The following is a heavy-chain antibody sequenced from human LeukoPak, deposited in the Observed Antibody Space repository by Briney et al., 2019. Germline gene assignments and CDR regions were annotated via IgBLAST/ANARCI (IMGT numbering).Heavy chain of an antibody. D-gene: IGHD5-12*01. Sequence: GGSLRLSCAASGFTFTSYSMNWVRQAPGKGLEWVSSISRSGNYIYYAAPVKGRFTTSRDNARISLYLQMNGLRAEDTAVYYCARAGSGYDYDYWGQGTLVTVSS. CDR3: ARAGSGYDYDY. V-gene: IGHV3-21*01. CDR2: ISRSGNYI. J-gene: IGHJ4*02. CDR1: GFTFTSYS.